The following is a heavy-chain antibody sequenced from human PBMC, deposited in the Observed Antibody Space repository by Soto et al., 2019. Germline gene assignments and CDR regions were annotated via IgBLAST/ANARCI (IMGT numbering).Heavy chain of an antibody. J-gene: IGHJ5*02. V-gene: IGHV1-69*12. CDR1: GGTFSSYA. Sequence: QVQLVQSGAEVKKPGSSVKVSCKASGGTFSSYAISWVRQAPGQGLEWMGGIIPIFGTANYAQKFQGRVTITADESTGTAYRELSSLRSEDTAVYYCAQTSGPDDCGDCGDLGSWGQGTLVTVSS. D-gene: IGHD4-17*01. CDR2: IIPIFGTA. CDR3: AQTSGPDDCGDCGDLGS.